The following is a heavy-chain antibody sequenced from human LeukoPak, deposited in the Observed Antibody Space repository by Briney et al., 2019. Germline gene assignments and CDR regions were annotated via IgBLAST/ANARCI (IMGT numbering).Heavy chain of an antibody. CDR2: ISYDGSNK. Sequence: GGSLRLSCAASGFTFNSYAMHWVRQAPGKGLEWVAVISYDGSNKYYADSVKGRFTISRDNSKNTLYLQMNSLRAEDTAVYYCARDGDYGDYLAYWGQGTLVTVSS. V-gene: IGHV3-30*04. CDR3: ARDGDYGDYLAY. D-gene: IGHD4-17*01. J-gene: IGHJ4*02. CDR1: GFTFNSYA.